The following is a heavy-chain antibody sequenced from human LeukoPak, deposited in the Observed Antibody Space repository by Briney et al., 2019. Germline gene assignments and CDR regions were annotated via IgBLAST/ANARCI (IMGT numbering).Heavy chain of an antibody. CDR2: IKQDGSEK. V-gene: IGHV3-7*01. CDR3: ARDLVGATR. CDR1: GYTLTELS. D-gene: IGHD1-26*01. Sequence: SCKVSGYTLTELSMHWVRQAPGKGLEWVANIKQDGSEKYYVDSVKGRFTISRDNAKNSLYLQMNSLRAEDTAVYYCARDLVGATRWGQGTLVTVSS. J-gene: IGHJ4*02.